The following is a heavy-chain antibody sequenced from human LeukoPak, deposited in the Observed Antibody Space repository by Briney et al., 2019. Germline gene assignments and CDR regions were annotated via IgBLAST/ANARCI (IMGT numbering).Heavy chain of an antibody. J-gene: IGHJ4*02. Sequence: GESLRLSCAASGFTFDDYAMHWVRQVPGKGLEWVSGISWNSGSIGYADSVKGRFTISRDNAKNSLYLQMNSLRAEDMALYYCAKSKTVTTEFDHWGQGTLVTGSS. D-gene: IGHD4-17*01. CDR2: ISWNSGSI. V-gene: IGHV3-9*03. CDR3: AKSKTVTTEFDH. CDR1: GFTFDDYA.